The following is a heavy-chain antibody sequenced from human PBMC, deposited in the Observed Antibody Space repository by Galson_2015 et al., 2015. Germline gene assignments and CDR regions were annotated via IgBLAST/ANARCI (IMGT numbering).Heavy chain of an antibody. CDR2: ISGDTRTI. J-gene: IGHJ4*02. V-gene: IGHV3-23*01. CDR3: AKDSTSREAPD. CDR1: GFTFTNYG. Sequence: SLRLSCAASGFTFTNYGMTWVRQAPGKGLEWVSVISGDTRTIYYADSVKGRFTTSRDNSKNTVYLQKNSLRAEDTAVYYCAKDSTSREAPDWGQGTLVTVSS. D-gene: IGHD6-13*01.